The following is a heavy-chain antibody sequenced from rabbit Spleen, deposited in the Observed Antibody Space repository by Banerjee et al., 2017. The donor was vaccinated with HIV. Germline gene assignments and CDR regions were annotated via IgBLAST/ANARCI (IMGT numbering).Heavy chain of an antibody. J-gene: IGHJ4*01. CDR1: RFDFSTYS. Sequence: QELVESGGGLVQPGGSLKLSCKASRFDFSTYSMSWVRQAPGKGLEWIGYIVPIFGVTYYANWVNGRFTISSHNAQNTLYLQLNSLTAADTATYFCVREAGYAGYGYDLWGPGPLVTVS. CDR2: IVPIFGVT. CDR3: VREAGYAGYGYDL. D-gene: IGHD6-1*01. V-gene: IGHV1S7*01.